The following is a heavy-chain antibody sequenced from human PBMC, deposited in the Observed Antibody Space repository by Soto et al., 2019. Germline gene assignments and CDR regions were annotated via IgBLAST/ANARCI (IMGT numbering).Heavy chain of an antibody. CDR1: GYTFTKFG. J-gene: IGHJ5*02. D-gene: IGHD1-26*01. CDR2: NSAYNDNT. Sequence: ASVKVSCKSSGYTFTKFGISWVRQAPGQGLEWMGWNSAYNDNTNYAQKLQGRGTMTSDTSTSTAYMELRSLRSDDTAVDSCARLLKGGDVTENLLASWGQGSLVTVSS. CDR3: ARLLKGGDVTENLLAS. V-gene: IGHV1-18*01.